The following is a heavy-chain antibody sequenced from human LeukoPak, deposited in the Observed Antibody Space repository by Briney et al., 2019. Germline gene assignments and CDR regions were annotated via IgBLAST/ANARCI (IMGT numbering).Heavy chain of an antibody. V-gene: IGHV3-30*18. D-gene: IGHD3-22*01. Sequence: GGSLRLSCEASGFAFSSFGMQWVRRIPGRGLEWVATISSVENNEYYDDSVEGRFTISRDNSKNTLYLQMNSLRGGDTAMYYCAKLHYDTSAYPFDYWGQGTLVIVSS. CDR2: ISSVENNE. J-gene: IGHJ4*02. CDR3: AKLHYDTSAYPFDY. CDR1: GFAFSSFG.